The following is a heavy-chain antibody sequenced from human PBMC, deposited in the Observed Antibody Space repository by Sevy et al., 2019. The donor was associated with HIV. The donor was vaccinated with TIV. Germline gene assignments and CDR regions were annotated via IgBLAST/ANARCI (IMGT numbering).Heavy chain of an antibody. CDR2: IGRHGAYT. CDR3: VKDLDCSGGSCSDPHYYFDY. CDR1: GFSFSSFA. Sequence: GESLKISCSASGFSFSSFALHWIRQAPGKGLEYVSGIGRHGAYTYYADSVRGRFAISRDNSKNNLYLQMTSLRPEDTAVYYCVKDLDCSGGSCSDPHYYFDYWGQGTQVTVSS. D-gene: IGHD2-15*01. V-gene: IGHV3-64D*08. J-gene: IGHJ4*02.